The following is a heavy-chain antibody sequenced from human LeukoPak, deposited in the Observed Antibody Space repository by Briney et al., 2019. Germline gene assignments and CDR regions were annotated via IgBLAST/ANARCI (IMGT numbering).Heavy chain of an antibody. CDR2: VGRSGVDT. CDR1: GFTFSSYA. V-gene: IGHV3-23*01. Sequence: GGSLRLSCVASGFTFSSYAVSWFRQAPGKGLEWVSTVGRSGVDTYYADSVRGRFTISKDSSKNTLQMNSLSAEDTAIYYCVKHSGGVYGNSDSWGQGILVTVSS. CDR3: VKHSGGVYGNSDS. J-gene: IGHJ4*02. D-gene: IGHD1-1*01.